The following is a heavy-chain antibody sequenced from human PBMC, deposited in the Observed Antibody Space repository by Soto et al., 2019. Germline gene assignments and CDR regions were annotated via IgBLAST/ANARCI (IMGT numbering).Heavy chain of an antibody. CDR1: GGTFSSYP. CDR3: ARRDIYGFFRDFDN. Sequence: QVQLVQSGAEVKRPGSSVKVSCKASGGTFSSYPISWVRQAPGQGLEWMGGTNGNLGTGNYAQKFRGRLTITTDISTTTAYMELSNLTSEDTAVYYCARRDIYGFFRDFDNWGQGTLVTVSS. D-gene: IGHD3-3*01. V-gene: IGHV1-69*06. CDR2: TNGNLGTG. J-gene: IGHJ4*02.